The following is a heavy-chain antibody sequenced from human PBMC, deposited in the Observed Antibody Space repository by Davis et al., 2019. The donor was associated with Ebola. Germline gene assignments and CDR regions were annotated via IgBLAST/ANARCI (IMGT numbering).Heavy chain of an antibody. D-gene: IGHD3-9*01. Sequence: MPSETLSLTCTVSGGSISSYYWSWIRQPPGKGLEWIGYIYYSGSTNYNPSLKSRVTISVDTSKNQFSLKLSSVTAADTAVYYCARGSLRYFDWLLSANNWFDPWGQGTLVTVSS. CDR2: IYYSGST. J-gene: IGHJ5*02. V-gene: IGHV4-59*01. CDR3: ARGSLRYFDWLLSANNWFDP. CDR1: GGSISSYY.